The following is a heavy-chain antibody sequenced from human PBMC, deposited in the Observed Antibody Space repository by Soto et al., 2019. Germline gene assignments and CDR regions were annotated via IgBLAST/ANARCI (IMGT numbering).Heavy chain of an antibody. V-gene: IGHV3-21*01. CDR1: GFTFSSYS. Sequence: GGSLRLSCAASGFTFSSYSMNWVRQAPGKGLEWVSSISSSSSYIYYADSVKGRFTISRDNAKNSLYLQMNSLRAEDTAVYYCARGGQRGYSYGLFDYWGQGTLVTVS. J-gene: IGHJ4*02. D-gene: IGHD5-18*01. CDR3: ARGGQRGYSYGLFDY. CDR2: ISSSSSYI.